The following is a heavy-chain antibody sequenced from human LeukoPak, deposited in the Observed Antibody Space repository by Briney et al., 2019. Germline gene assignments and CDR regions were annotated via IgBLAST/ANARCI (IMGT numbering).Heavy chain of an antibody. V-gene: IGHV4-61*01. Sequence: SETLSLTCTVSGGSISSGSYYWSWLRQPPGKGLEWIGYIHYSGSTNNNPSLKSRVTISVDTSKNQFSLKLTSVTAADTAVYYCARNYDFWSGYLDYWGQGTLVTVSS. CDR2: IHYSGST. CDR1: GGSISSGSYY. CDR3: ARNYDFWSGYLDY. D-gene: IGHD3-3*01. J-gene: IGHJ4*02.